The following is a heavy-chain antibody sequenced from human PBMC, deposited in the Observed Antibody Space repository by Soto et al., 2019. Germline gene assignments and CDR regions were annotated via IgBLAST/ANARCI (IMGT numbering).Heavy chain of an antibody. Sequence: PGESLKISCKGSGYSFTSYWISWVRQMPGKGLEWMGRIDPSDSYTNYSPSFQGHVTISADKSISTAYLQWSSLKASDTAMYYCARPRRVLSGYYYYGMDVWGQGTTVTV. CDR2: IDPSDSYT. CDR1: GYSFTSYW. J-gene: IGHJ6*02. CDR3: ARPRRVLSGYYYYGMDV. V-gene: IGHV5-10-1*01. D-gene: IGHD6-13*01.